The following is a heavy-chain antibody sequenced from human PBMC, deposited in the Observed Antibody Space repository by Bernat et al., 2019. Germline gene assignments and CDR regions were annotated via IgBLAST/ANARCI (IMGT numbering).Heavy chain of an antibody. V-gene: IGHV3-21*01. CDR2: ISISRGYI. Sequence: EVQLVESGGGLVKPGGSLRLSCAASEFPFGTYGMNWARQPPGRGLEWVSSISISRGYIYYADSVKGRFTISRDNAKNSLYLQMNSLRAEDTAVYYCARDKVGSYYDSSGFVDYWGQGTLVTVSS. CDR1: EFPFGTYG. D-gene: IGHD3-22*01. J-gene: IGHJ4*02. CDR3: ARDKVGSYYDSSGFVDY.